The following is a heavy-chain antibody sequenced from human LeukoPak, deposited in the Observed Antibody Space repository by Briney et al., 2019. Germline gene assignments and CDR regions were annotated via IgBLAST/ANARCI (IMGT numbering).Heavy chain of an antibody. CDR2: IYYSGST. Sequence: SQTLSLTCAVSGGSISSGGYSWSWIRQPPGKGLEWIGYIYYSGSTNYNPSLKSRVTISVDTSKNQFSLKLSSVTAADTAVYYCARGQQLISLYYYYGMDVWGQGTTVTVSS. CDR1: GGSISSGGYS. CDR3: ARGQQLISLYYYYGMDV. D-gene: IGHD6-13*01. V-gene: IGHV4-30-4*07. J-gene: IGHJ6*02.